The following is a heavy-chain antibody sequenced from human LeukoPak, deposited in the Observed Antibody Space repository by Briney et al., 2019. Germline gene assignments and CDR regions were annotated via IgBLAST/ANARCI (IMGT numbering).Heavy chain of an antibody. Sequence: SETLSLTCAVYGGSFSGYYWSWIRQPPGKGLEWIGEINHSGSNNYNPSLKSRVTISVDTSKNQFSLKLSSVTAADTAVYYCASFLGYCSSTSRRQCAFDIWGQGTMVTVSS. CDR1: GGSFSGYY. CDR3: ASFLGYCSSTSRRQCAFDI. D-gene: IGHD2-2*01. CDR2: INHSGSN. J-gene: IGHJ3*02. V-gene: IGHV4-34*01.